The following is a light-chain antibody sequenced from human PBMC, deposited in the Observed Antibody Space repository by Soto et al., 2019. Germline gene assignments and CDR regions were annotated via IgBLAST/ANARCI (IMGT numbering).Light chain of an antibody. CDR1: QTVSID. CDR3: QQYNNWPLT. J-gene: IGKJ4*01. CDR2: GAF. V-gene: IGKV3-15*01. Sequence: ETVMTQSPATLSVSPGERATLSCRASQTVSIDLAWYQQRTGQAPRVLIYGAFSRATGIPARFSGSASGKEFTLTIGSLQSEDFAVYYCQQYNNWPLTFGWGTKVEIK.